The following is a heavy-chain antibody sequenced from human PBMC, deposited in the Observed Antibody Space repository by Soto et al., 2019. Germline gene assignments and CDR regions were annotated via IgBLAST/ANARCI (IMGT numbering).Heavy chain of an antibody. CDR2: INHSGST. CDR1: GVSFRCYY. V-gene: IGHV4-34*01. CDR3: ARDKITGLFDY. D-gene: IGHD2-8*02. J-gene: IGHJ4*02. Sequence: SETPSLTSAVYGVSFRCYYLTWIRQPPGTGLEWIGEINHSGSTNYNPSLKSRVTISVDTSKNQFSLKLTSVTAADTAVYYCARDKITGLFDYWGQGTLVTVSS.